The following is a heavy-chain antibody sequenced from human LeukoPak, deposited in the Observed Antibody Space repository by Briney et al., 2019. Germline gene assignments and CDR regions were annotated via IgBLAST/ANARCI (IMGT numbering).Heavy chain of an antibody. CDR1: GFTFSNFW. Sequence: GGFLRLSCAASGFTFSNFWMHWVRQAPGKGLMWVSRINTDASSTNYADSVKGRFTISRDNAKNALYLQMNSLRAEDTAVYYCVRGGNPYSDTYASWGQGALVTVSS. CDR3: VRGGNPYSDTYAS. V-gene: IGHV3-74*01. D-gene: IGHD1-26*01. CDR2: INTDASST. J-gene: IGHJ5*02.